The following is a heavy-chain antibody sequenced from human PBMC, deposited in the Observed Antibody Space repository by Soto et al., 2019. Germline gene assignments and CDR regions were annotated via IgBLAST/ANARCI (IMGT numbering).Heavy chain of an antibody. V-gene: IGHV4-34*01. D-gene: IGHD3-10*01. CDR2: INDSGNI. Sequence: QVQLQQWGAGLLKPSETLSLTCAVYGGSFGGYRGTWTRQTPGKGLEWIGEINDSGNINNNPSLKSRVTILVDTAKKQISLKLSSVTAADTAVYYCARGLILWFGELSRRGGYYYYMDVWGKGTTVTVSS. J-gene: IGHJ6*03. CDR1: GGSFGGYR. CDR3: ARGLILWFGELSRRGGYYYYMDV.